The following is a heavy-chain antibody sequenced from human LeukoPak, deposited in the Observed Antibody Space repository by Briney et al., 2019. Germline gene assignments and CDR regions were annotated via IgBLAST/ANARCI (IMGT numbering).Heavy chain of an antibody. CDR1: GGSISSYY. Sequence: PSETLSLTCTVSGGSISSYYWSWIRQPPGKGLEWIGYIYYSGSTNYNPSLKSRVTISVDTSKNQLSLKLSSVTAADTAVYYCARTMVVNTWFDPWGQGTLVTVSS. J-gene: IGHJ5*02. CDR3: ARTMVVNTWFDP. CDR2: IYYSGST. D-gene: IGHD4/OR15-4a*01. V-gene: IGHV4-59*08.